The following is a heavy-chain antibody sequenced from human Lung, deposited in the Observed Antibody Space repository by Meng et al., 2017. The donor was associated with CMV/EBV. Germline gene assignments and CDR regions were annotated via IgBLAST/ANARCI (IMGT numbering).Heavy chain of an antibody. J-gene: IGHJ4*02. CDR2: ISSSSSYI. V-gene: IGHV3-21*01. CDR1: GFTFSSYS. Sequence: GEXXTISCAASGFTFSSYSMNWVRQAPGKGLERVSSISSSSSYIYYADSVKGRFTISRDNAKNSLYLQMNSLRAEDTAVYYCAWTMIVGYDYWGQGTLVTVSS. CDR3: AWTMIVGYDY. D-gene: IGHD3-22*01.